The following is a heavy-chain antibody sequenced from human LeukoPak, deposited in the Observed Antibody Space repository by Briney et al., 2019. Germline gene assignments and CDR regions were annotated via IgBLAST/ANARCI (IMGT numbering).Heavy chain of an antibody. CDR2: VYYSGTT. D-gene: IGHD3-22*01. Sequence: SETLSLTCSVSGDSISLSFYYWGWIRQPPGKALEWIGSVYYSGTTSYNPSLKSRVTISVDMSKNHFSLRLRSVTAADTAVYYCARLLWGYYDSSGYYLGPGLDYWGQGTLVTVSS. J-gene: IGHJ4*02. CDR1: GDSISLSFYY. CDR3: ARLLWGYYDSSGYYLGPGLDY. V-gene: IGHV4-39*02.